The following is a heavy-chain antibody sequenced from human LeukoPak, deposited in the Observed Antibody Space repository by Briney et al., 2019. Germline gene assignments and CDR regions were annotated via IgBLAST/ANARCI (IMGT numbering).Heavy chain of an antibody. CDR2: IYYSGST. J-gene: IGHJ4*02. V-gene: IGHV4-39*01. Sequence: SETLSLTCTVSGGSISSSSYYWGWIRQPPGKGLEWIGSIYYSGSTYYNPSLKSRVTISVDTSKNQFSLKLSSVTAADTAVYCCASLAPPAYWGQGTLVTVSS. D-gene: IGHD2-2*01. CDR1: GGSISSSSYY. CDR3: ASLAPPAY.